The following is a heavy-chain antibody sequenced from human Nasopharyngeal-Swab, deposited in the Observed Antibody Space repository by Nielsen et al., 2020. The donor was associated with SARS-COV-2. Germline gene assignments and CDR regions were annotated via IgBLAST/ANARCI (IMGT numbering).Heavy chain of an antibody. V-gene: IGHV1-69*01. CDR3: ARDIYGDYVGY. CDR2: IIPIFGTA. J-gene: IGHJ4*02. Sequence: WVRQAPGQGLEWMGGIIPIFGTANYAQKFQGRVAITADESTSTAYMELSSLRSEDTAVYYCARDIYGDYVGYWGQGTLVTVSS. D-gene: IGHD4-17*01.